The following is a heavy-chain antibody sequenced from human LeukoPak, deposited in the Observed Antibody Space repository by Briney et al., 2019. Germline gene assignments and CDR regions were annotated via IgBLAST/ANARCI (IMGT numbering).Heavy chain of an antibody. CDR2: IYYSGST. CDR1: GGSISSYY. Sequence: PSETLSLTCTVSGGSISSYYWSWIRQPPGKGLEWIGYIYYSGSTNYNPSLKSRVTISVDTSKNQFSLKLSSVTAAGTAVYYCARHRTGRFDYWGQGTLVTVSS. V-gene: IGHV4-59*08. CDR3: ARHRTGRFDY. J-gene: IGHJ4*02. D-gene: IGHD3/OR15-3a*01.